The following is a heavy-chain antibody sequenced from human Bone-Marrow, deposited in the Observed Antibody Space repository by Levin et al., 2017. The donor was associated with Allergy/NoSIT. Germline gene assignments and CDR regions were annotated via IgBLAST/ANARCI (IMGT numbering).Heavy chain of an antibody. CDR2: VSSGGGNT. V-gene: IGHV3-23*01. CDR3: ATMPSLPTWFSAYHGDMEV. Sequence: AGGSLRLSCAASGFSFSSSAMSWVRQAPGKGLEWVSAVSSGGGNTYYADSVRGRFTISRDNSKTTLYLQMNSLRVEDTAVYYCATMPSLPTWFSAYHGDMEVWGQGTTVTVSS. CDR1: GFSFSSSA. D-gene: IGHD2-2*01. J-gene: IGHJ6*02.